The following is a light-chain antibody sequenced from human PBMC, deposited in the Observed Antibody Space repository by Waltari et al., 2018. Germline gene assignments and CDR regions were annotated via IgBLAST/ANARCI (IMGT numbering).Light chain of an antibody. CDR3: CSYAGSYTVYV. CDR2: DVN. J-gene: IGLJ1*01. Sequence: SALTQSRSVSGSPGPSVTISSAGTKRDFGAYNFVSWYQQLPGKAPKLIIYDVNKWPSGVPGRFSGSKSGNTASLTISGLQAEDEADYYCCSYAGSYTVYVFGTGTTVTVL. V-gene: IGLV2-11*01. CDR1: KRDFGAYNF.